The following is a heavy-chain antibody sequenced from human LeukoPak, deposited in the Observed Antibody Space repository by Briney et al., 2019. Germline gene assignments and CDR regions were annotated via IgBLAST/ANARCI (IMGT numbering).Heavy chain of an antibody. CDR3: ARGLFGYSYAGSFFDY. CDR2: INHSGST. Sequence: SETLSLTCAVYGGSFNGYYCGWIRQPPGKGLEWIGEINHSGSTNYNPPLKSRVTISVDTSKNQFSLKLSSVTAADTAVYYCARGLFGYSYAGSFFDYWGQGTLVTVSS. V-gene: IGHV4-34*01. CDR1: GGSFNGYY. J-gene: IGHJ4*02. D-gene: IGHD5-18*01.